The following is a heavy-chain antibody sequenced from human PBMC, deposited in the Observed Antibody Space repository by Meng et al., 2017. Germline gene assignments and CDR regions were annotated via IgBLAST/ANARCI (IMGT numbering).Heavy chain of an antibody. CDR2: MNPNSGNT. J-gene: IGHJ4*02. CDR1: GSTFTSYD. Sequence: QVKLVQLGAEVKKPGASVKVSGKASGSTFTSYDINWVRQATGQGLEWMGWMNPNSGNTDYAQKFQGRVTMTRNTSINTAYMELSSLRSDDTAVYFCARANTYSGYDYGYWGQGTLVTVSS. V-gene: IGHV1-8*01. D-gene: IGHD5-12*01. CDR3: ARANTYSGYDYGY.